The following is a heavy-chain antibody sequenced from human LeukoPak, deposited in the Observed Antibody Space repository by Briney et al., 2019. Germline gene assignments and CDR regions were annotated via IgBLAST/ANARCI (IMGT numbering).Heavy chain of an antibody. CDR2: IYWNDDK. CDR1: GFSLSTSGVG. J-gene: IGHJ4*02. Sequence: SGPTLVKPTQTLTLTCTFSGFSLSTSGVGVGWIGQPPGKALEWLALIYWNDDKRYSPSLKSRLTITKDTSKNQVVLTMTNMDPVDTATYYCAHRHRMPHFDYSGQGTLVTVSS. CDR3: AHRHRMPHFDY. V-gene: IGHV2-5*01. D-gene: IGHD2-15*01.